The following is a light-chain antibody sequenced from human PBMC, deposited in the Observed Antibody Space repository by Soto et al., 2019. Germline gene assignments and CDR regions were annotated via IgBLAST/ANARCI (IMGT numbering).Light chain of an antibody. CDR3: QQHSNYPLT. CDR1: HHIDAW. J-gene: IGKJ4*01. Sequence: IQMTQSPSTLSASVGDRVTITCRAIHHIDAWLAWYQQKPGKAPKVLIYKASILESGAPSRFSGSRSGTEFTLTISSLQPDDSATYYCQQHSNYPLTFGGGTKVEIK. V-gene: IGKV1-5*03. CDR2: KAS.